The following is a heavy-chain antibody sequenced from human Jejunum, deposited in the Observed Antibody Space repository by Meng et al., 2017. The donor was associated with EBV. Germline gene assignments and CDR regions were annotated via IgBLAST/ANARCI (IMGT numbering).Heavy chain of an antibody. CDR1: GGSINSKNW. CDR3: ARDSQYLARGYFDY. J-gene: IGHJ4*02. Sequence: QVQLQESGPGLVQLSGTLSLTCTVSGGSINSKNWWHWVRQAPGKGLEWIGEIDHSGSTHYNPSLKSRVTISLGTSMNQFSLELTSPTAADTAVYYCARDSQYLARGYFDYWGQGAPVTVSS. CDR2: IDHSGST. D-gene: IGHD2/OR15-2a*01. V-gene: IGHV4-4*02.